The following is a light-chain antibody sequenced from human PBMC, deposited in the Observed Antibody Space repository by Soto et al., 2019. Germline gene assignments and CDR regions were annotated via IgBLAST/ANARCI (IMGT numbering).Light chain of an antibody. Sequence: EIVVTQSPATLSVSPGERVTLSCRASQSVSSSLAWYQQRPGQAPRLLIYDTSTRAPGIAARFSGSASGTEFTLTISSLQSEDVAVYYCQQYVHWPPGTFGQGTTVEIK. CDR3: QQYVHWPPGT. J-gene: IGKJ1*01. CDR2: DTS. V-gene: IGKV3-15*01. CDR1: QSVSSS.